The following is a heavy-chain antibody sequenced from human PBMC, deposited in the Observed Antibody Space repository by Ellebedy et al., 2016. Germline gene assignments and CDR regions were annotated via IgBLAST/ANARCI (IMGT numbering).Heavy chain of an antibody. CDR3: ARGLVTMVRGVPSVVYYGMDV. J-gene: IGHJ6*02. CDR2: IIPIFGTA. D-gene: IGHD3-10*01. Sequence: SVKVSXXASGGTFSSYAISWVRQAPGQGLEWMGGIIPIFGTANYAQKFQGRVTITADESTSTAYMELSSLRSEDTAVYYCARGLVTMVRGVPSVVYYGMDVWGQGTTVTVSS. V-gene: IGHV1-69*13. CDR1: GGTFSSYA.